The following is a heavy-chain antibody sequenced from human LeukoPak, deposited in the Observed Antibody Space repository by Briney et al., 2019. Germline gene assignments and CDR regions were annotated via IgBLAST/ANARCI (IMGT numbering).Heavy chain of an antibody. CDR1: GGSISSSSYY. V-gene: IGHV4-39*07. Sequence: SETLSLTCTVSGGSISSSSYYWGWIRQPPGKGLEWIGSIYYSGSTYYNPSLKSRVTISVDTSKNQFSLKLSSVTAADTAVYYCARGTPENYDSSGSLDYWGQGTLVTVSS. J-gene: IGHJ4*02. CDR2: IYYSGST. D-gene: IGHD3-22*01. CDR3: ARGTPENYDSSGSLDY.